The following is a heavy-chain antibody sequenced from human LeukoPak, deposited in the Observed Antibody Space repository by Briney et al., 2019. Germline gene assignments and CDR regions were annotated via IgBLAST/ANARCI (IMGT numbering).Heavy chain of an antibody. Sequence: GGSLRLSCAASGFTFSSYSMNWVRQAPGKGLEWVSSISSSSSYIYYAVSVKGRFTISRDNAKNSLYLQMNSLRAEDTAVYYCARDGVEMATVLDYWGQGTLVTVSS. CDR3: ARDGVEMATVLDY. D-gene: IGHD5-24*01. CDR2: ISSSSSYI. V-gene: IGHV3-21*01. CDR1: GFTFSSYS. J-gene: IGHJ4*02.